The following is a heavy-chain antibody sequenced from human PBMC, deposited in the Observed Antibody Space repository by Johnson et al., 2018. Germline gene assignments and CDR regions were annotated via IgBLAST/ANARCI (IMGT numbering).Heavy chain of an antibody. V-gene: IGHV3-66*02. CDR2: IYSGGST. CDR3: ASVGRRKPDAFDI. Sequence: VQLVESGGRSVQPGGSXRLSCAASGFTLSSHYMSWVRQAPGKGLDWVSVIYSGGSTYYADSVKGRVTISRDNSNNTRYLQMNSLGAEDTAVYDCASVGRRKPDAFDIWGQGTMVTVSS. CDR1: GFTLSSHY. J-gene: IGHJ3*02.